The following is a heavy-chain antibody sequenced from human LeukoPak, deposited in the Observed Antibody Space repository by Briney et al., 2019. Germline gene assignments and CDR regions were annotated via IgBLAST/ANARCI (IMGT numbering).Heavy chain of an antibody. CDR2: VYTSGTT. CDR1: GGSISSYY. CDR3: ARGGSSWQSFDY. D-gene: IGHD6-13*01. V-gene: IGHV4-4*07. Sequence: SETLSLTCTVSGGSISSYYWSCIRQPAGKGLEWIGRVYTSGTTNSNPSLKSRVTMSLDTSKNQFSLKLSSVTAADTAVYYCARGGSSWQSFDYWGQGTLVTVSS. J-gene: IGHJ4*02.